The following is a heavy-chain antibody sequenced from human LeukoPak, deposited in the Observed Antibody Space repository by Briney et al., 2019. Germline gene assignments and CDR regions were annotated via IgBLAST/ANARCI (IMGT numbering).Heavy chain of an antibody. CDR2: IYYSGST. D-gene: IGHD2-2*02. V-gene: IGHV4-34*01. J-gene: IGHJ3*02. CDR3: ASIGAAIDVMDAFDI. CDR1: GGSFSGYY. Sequence: SETLSLTCAVYGGSFSGYYWSWIRQPPGKGLEWIGSIYYSGSTYYNPSLKSRVTISVDTSKNQFSLKLSSVTAADTAVYYCASIGAAIDVMDAFDIWGQGTMVAVSS.